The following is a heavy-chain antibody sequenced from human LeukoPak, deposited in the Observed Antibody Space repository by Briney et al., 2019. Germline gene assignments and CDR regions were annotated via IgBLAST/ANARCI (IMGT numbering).Heavy chain of an antibody. D-gene: IGHD2-21*02. J-gene: IGHJ3*02. V-gene: IGHV4-30-2*01. CDR1: GGSICSGRYS. CDR2: NYKSEIT. Sequence: TLSLTRAVSGGSICSGRYSGRSTRQPPGEALGWIGYNYKSEITHHNPSLKSRITISVDRSKNQFSLKLSSVTAAATAVYYCACEVSRVTAHPPGAVDIWGQETMVTVSS. CDR3: ACEVSRVTAHPPGAVDI.